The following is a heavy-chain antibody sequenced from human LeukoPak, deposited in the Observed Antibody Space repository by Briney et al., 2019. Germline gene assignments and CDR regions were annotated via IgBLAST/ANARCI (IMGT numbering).Heavy chain of an antibody. J-gene: IGHJ3*02. V-gene: IGHV3-21*04. CDR3: AKGQRGFDI. CDR2: ISSSSSYI. CDR1: GFTFSSYS. Sequence: PEGSLRLSCAASGFTFSSYSMNWVRQAPGKGLEWVSSISSSSSYIYYADSVKGRFTISRDNSKNTLYLQINSLRAEDTAVYYCAKGQRGFDIWGQGTMVTISS. D-gene: IGHD6-25*01.